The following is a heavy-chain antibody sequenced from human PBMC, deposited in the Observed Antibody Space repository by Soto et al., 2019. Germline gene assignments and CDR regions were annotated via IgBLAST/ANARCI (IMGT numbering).Heavy chain of an antibody. Sequence: EVQLVESGGGLVQPGGSLRLSCAASGFTFSSYEMNWVRQAPGKGLEWVSYISSSGSTIYYADSVKGRFTISRDNAKNSLYLQMNSLRAEDTAVYYCARDRQWLARRHLDYWGQGTLVTVSS. D-gene: IGHD6-19*01. CDR1: GFTFSSYE. V-gene: IGHV3-48*03. J-gene: IGHJ4*02. CDR2: ISSSGSTI. CDR3: ARDRQWLARRHLDY.